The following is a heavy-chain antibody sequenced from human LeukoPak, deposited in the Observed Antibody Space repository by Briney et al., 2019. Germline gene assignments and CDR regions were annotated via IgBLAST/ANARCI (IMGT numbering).Heavy chain of an antibody. CDR1: GGSISSGGYY. J-gene: IGHJ3*02. V-gene: IGHV4-31*03. CDR2: IYYSGST. Sequence: SETLSLTCTVSGGSISSGGYYWSWIRQHPGEGLEWIGYIYYSGSTYYNPSLKSRVTISVDTSKNQFSLKLSSVTAADTAVYYCARVILQRAFDIWGQGTMATVSS. CDR3: ARVILQRAFDI. D-gene: IGHD3-3*02.